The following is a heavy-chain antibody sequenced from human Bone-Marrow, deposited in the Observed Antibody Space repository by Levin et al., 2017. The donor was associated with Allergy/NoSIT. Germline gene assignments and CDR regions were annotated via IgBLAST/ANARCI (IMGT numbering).Heavy chain of an antibody. CDR2: IYYSGAT. CDR1: SGSMRTYY. Sequence: SQTLSLTCSVSSGSMRTYYWTWVRQTPEKGLEWIGYIYYSGATNNNPSLKSRVSISLDTSKNHFSLNLTSVTAADTAVYYCARGAPLGDGYNPFDSWGQGILVTVSS. V-gene: IGHV4-59*01. D-gene: IGHD5-24*01. J-gene: IGHJ4*02. CDR3: ARGAPLGDGYNPFDS.